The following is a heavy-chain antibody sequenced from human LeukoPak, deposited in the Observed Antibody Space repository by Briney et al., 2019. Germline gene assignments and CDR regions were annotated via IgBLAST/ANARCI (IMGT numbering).Heavy chain of an antibody. Sequence: VASVKVSCKASGGTFSSYAISWVRQAPGQGLEWMGGIIPIFGTANYAQKFQGRVTITADESTSTAYMELSSLRSEDTAVYYCARYSQGVSYFDYWGQGTLVTVPS. D-gene: IGHD5-18*01. CDR3: ARYSQGVSYFDY. V-gene: IGHV1-69*13. CDR1: GGTFSSYA. J-gene: IGHJ4*02. CDR2: IIPIFGTA.